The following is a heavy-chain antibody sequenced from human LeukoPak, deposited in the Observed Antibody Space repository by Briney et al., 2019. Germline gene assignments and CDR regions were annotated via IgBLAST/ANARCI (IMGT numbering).Heavy chain of an antibody. V-gene: IGHV3-48*03. J-gene: IGHJ4*02. Sequence: GGSLRLSCAASGFTFSSYEMNWVRQAPGKGREWGSYISSSGSTIYYADSVKGRFTISRDNAKNSLYLQMNSLRAEDTAVYYCARIEVKAYYDILTGYYNGYWGQGTLVTVSS. D-gene: IGHD3-9*01. CDR2: ISSSGSTI. CDR3: ARIEVKAYYDILTGYYNGY. CDR1: GFTFSSYE.